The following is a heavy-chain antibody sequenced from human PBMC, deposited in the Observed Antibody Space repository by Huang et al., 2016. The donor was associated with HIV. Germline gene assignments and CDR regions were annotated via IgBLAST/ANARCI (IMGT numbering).Heavy chain of an antibody. CDR1: GGSIRSDTYY. J-gene: IGHJ4*02. Sequence: QLQLQESGPGLVKPSETLSLTCTVSGGSIRSDTYYWGWIRQPPGKGLEWIGRIYYSGSTYYNPSLKRRVTITVDTSKNHFSLRMRSVTAADTAVYYCARLPGSITMIRGVITDPYWGQGTLVTVSS. V-gene: IGHV4-39*02. CDR2: IYYSGST. D-gene: IGHD3-10*01. CDR3: ARLPGSITMIRGVITDPY.